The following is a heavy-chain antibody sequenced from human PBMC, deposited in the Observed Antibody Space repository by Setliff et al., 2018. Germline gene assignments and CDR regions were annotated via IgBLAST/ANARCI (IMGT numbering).Heavy chain of an antibody. D-gene: IGHD7-27*01. CDR1: GGSISTYY. V-gene: IGHV4-4*07. CDR2: IHSSGNT. Sequence: PSETLSLTCTVSGGSISTYYWSWIRQPAGKGLEWIGRIHSSGNTNYKPSLKSRVTMSVDTTKNQFSLKLSSVTAADTAVYYCARAGAIQGGFDIWGQGTVVTVSS. CDR3: ARAGAIQGGFDI. J-gene: IGHJ3*02.